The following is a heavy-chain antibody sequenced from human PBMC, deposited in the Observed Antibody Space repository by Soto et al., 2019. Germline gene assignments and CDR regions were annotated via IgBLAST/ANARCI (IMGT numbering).Heavy chain of an antibody. V-gene: IGHV1-69*13. CDR2: IIPILGTT. CDR1: GGTFSSDA. D-gene: IGHD6-19*01. Sequence: ASVKVSCKASGGTFSSDAVSWVRQAPGQGLEWMGGIIPILGTTHYAQKFQGRVTITADESTKTAYMELSSLRSDDTAVYYCARASGYVSGWYHDYWGQGTRVTVSS. CDR3: ARASGYVSGWYHDY. J-gene: IGHJ4*02.